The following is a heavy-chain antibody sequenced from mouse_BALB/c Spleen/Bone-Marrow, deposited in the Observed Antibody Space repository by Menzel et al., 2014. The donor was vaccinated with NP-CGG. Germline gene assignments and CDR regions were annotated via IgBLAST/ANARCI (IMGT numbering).Heavy chain of an antibody. J-gene: IGHJ4*01. CDR2: IYPSDSYT. D-gene: IGHD1-1*01. V-gene: IGHV1-69*02. CDR3: TRGSSYVGYAMDY. Sequence: QVQLQQSGAELVRPGASVKLSCKASGYTFTNNWINWVKQRPGQGLEWIGNIYPSDSYTNYNQKFKDKATLTVDKSSSTAYMQLSSPTSEDSAVYYCTRGSSYVGYAMDYWDQGTSVTVSS. CDR1: GYTFTNNW.